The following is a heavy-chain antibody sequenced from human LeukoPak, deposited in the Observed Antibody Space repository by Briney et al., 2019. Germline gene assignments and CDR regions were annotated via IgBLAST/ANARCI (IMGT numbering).Heavy chain of an antibody. V-gene: IGHV3-30*18. Sequence: GRSLRLSCAASGFTFSSYGMHWVRQAPGKGLEWVAVISYDGSNKYYADSVKGRFTISRDNSKNTLYLQMNSLRAEDTAVYYCAKDWARPSTMIVVVTGLIDYWGQGTLVTVSS. CDR3: AKDWARPSTMIVVVTGLIDY. J-gene: IGHJ4*02. CDR2: ISYDGSNK. CDR1: GFTFSSYG. D-gene: IGHD3-22*01.